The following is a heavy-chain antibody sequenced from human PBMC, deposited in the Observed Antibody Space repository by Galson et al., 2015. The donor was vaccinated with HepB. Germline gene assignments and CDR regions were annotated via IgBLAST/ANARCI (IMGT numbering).Heavy chain of an antibody. CDR3: AKGDGYFDY. CDR2: IFAGGDNP. CDR1: GFTFSTFA. J-gene: IGHJ4*02. Sequence: SLRLSCAASGFTFSTFAMTWVRQAPGKGLEWVSVIFAGGDNPYYANSVKGRFTISRDNSKNTLFLHMNNLSAEDTAVYYCAKGDGYFDYWGQGTLVTVSS. V-gene: IGHV3-23*01. D-gene: IGHD2-21*02.